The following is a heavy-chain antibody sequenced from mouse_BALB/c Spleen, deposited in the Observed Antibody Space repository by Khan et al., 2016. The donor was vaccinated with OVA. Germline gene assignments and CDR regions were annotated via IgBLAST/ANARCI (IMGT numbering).Heavy chain of an antibody. CDR2: IFPGSDTP. J-gene: IGHJ3*01. CDR3: ARGGYWVFAY. CDR1: GYTFTDYI. D-gene: IGHD4-1*01. Sequence: QVQLQQSGPELVKPGASLKVSCKASGYTFTDYIIGWVKQSTRQGLEWIGDIFPGSDTPYYNEKFKDKATLTADKSSHTAYMQLSSLTSEDSAVYFGARGGYWVFAYWGQGTLVTVSA. V-gene: IGHV1-77*01.